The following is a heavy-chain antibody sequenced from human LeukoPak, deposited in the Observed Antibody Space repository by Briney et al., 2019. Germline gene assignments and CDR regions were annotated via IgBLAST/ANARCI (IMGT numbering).Heavy chain of an antibody. J-gene: IGHJ4*02. CDR1: GFTFSSYA. CDR3: AGGSSSSLVYFDY. Sequence: PGASLRLSCAASGFTFSSYAMSWVRQAPGKGLEWVSAISGSGGSTYYADSVKGRFTLSRDNSKNTLYLQMNSLRAEDTAVYYCAGGSSSSLVYFDYWGQGTLVTVSS. V-gene: IGHV3-23*01. CDR2: ISGSGGST. D-gene: IGHD6-6*01.